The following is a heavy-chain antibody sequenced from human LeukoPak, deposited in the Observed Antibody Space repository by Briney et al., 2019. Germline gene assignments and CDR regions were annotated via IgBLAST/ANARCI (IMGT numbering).Heavy chain of an antibody. CDR2: INGDGSTT. J-gene: IGHJ4*02. CDR3: IGTGTHSY. CDR1: GCGFSTSW. V-gene: IGHV3-74*01. D-gene: IGHD3-10*01. Sequence: GSLRLSCAASGCGFSTSWMHWVRQAPGKGLVWVARINGDGSTTNYADSVQGRFTISRDTAKNTLFLQMNSLGAEDTAVYYCIGTGTHSYWGQGTLVTVSS.